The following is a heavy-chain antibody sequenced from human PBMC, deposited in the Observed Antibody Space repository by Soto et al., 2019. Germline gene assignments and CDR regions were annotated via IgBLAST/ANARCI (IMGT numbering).Heavy chain of an antibody. CDR1: GGSISSSSYY. CDR3: ARAYYYDSSGYLVCNWFDP. D-gene: IGHD3-22*01. J-gene: IGHJ5*02. V-gene: IGHV4-39*01. Sequence: SETLSLTCTVSGGSISSSSYYWGWIRQPPGKGLEWIGSIYYSGSTYYNPSLKSRVTISVDTSKNQFSLKLSSVTAADTAVDYCARAYYYDSSGYLVCNWFDPWGQETLITVSS. CDR2: IYYSGST.